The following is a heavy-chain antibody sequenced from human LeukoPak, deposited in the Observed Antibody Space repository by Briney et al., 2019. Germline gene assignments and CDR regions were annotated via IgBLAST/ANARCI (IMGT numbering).Heavy chain of an antibody. Sequence: GGSLRLSCAASGFTVSTNYMNWVRQAPGKGLEWVSIIYSGGDTYYADSVKGRFTISRDNSKNTVYLQMNSLRAEDTAVYYCARDPSGSYRFFDYWGQGTLVTVSS. D-gene: IGHD1-26*01. CDR3: ARDPSGSYRFFDY. CDR1: GFTVSTNY. CDR2: IYSGGDT. J-gene: IGHJ4*02. V-gene: IGHV3-53*01.